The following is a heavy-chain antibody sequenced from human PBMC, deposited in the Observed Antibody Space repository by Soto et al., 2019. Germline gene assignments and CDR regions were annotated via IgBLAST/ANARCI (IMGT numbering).Heavy chain of an antibody. Sequence: QVQLQESGPGLVKPSETLSLTCTVSGGSISSYYWSWIRQPPGKGLEWIGYIYYSGSTNYNPSLKSRVTISVDTSKNQFSLKLSSVTAADTAVYYCARVDRVAATSVGSANIHYYYGMDVWGQGTTVTVSS. CDR2: IYYSGST. D-gene: IGHD2-15*01. CDR1: GGSISSYY. CDR3: ARVDRVAATSVGSANIHYYYGMDV. V-gene: IGHV4-59*01. J-gene: IGHJ6*02.